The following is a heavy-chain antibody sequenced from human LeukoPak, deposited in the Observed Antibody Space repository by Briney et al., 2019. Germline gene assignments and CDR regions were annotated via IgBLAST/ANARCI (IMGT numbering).Heavy chain of an antibody. V-gene: IGHV3-30*02. CDR2: IRYDGSNK. D-gene: IGHD3-22*01. Sequence: GGSLRLSCAASGFTFSSYGMPWVRQAPGKGLEWVAFIRYDGSNKYYADSVKGRFTISRDNSKNTLYLQMNSLRAEDTAVYYCARGTRPPYYDSSGYYYQGGFDYWGQGTLVTVSS. CDR3: ARGTRPPYYDSSGYYYQGGFDY. CDR1: GFTFSSYG. J-gene: IGHJ4*02.